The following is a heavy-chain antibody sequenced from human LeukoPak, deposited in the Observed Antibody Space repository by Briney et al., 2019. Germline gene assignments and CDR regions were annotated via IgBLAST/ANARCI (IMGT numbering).Heavy chain of an antibody. CDR3: AKGTYGAYYPDAFDI. V-gene: IGHV3-23*01. CDR2: ISGSGGST. Sequence: GGSLRLSCAASGFTFSSYAMSWVRQAPGNGLEWVSAISGSGGSTYYADSVKGRFTISRDNSKNTLYLQMNSLRAEDTAVYYCAKGTYGAYYPDAFDIWGQGTMDTVSS. J-gene: IGHJ3*02. CDR1: GFTFSSYA. D-gene: IGHD3-10*01.